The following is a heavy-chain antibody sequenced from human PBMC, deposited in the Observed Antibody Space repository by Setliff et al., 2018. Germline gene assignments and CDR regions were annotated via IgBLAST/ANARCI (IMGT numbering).Heavy chain of an antibody. CDR3: AKAPYASATPCWFDP. J-gene: IGHJ5*02. Sequence: ASVKVSCKASGYTFTRYYMYWVRQAPGQGLEWMGIINVSGGSASYAEKFQGRVTMTRDTSTSTTYMELASLIYDDTAVYYCAKAPYASATPCWFDPWGQGTLVTVSS. V-gene: IGHV1-46*01. CDR1: GYTFTRYY. CDR2: INVSGGSA. D-gene: IGHD2-2*01.